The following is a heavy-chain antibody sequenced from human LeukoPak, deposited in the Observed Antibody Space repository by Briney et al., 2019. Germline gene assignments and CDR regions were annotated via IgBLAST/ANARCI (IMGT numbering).Heavy chain of an antibody. V-gene: IGHV1-46*01. J-gene: IGHJ4*02. D-gene: IGHD1/OR15-1a*01. Sequence: ASVKVSCKASGYTFSSYYMHWVRQAPGQGLEWMGIINPTGGSTSYAQNFQGRVTMTRDMSTSTVYMELRSLRSEDTAVYYCARAGNIRFDYWGQGTLVTVSS. CDR2: INPTGGST. CDR3: ARAGNIRFDY. CDR1: GYTFSSYY.